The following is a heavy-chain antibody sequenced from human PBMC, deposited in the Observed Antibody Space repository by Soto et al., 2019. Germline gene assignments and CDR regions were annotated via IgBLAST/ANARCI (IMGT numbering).Heavy chain of an antibody. Sequence: QVQLVESGGGVVQPGWSLRLSCAAYGVTFSSYGIHWVRQAPGNGLEWVAVISYDGSNKYYADSVKVRFTISRDNYKNTLYLQMNSLRAEDTAVYYCAKDNQLPAGDYANWFDPGGQGTLVTVTS. J-gene: IGHJ5*02. CDR3: AKDNQLPAGDYANWFDP. CDR2: ISYDGSNK. V-gene: IGHV3-30*18. CDR1: GVTFSSYG. D-gene: IGHD4-17*01.